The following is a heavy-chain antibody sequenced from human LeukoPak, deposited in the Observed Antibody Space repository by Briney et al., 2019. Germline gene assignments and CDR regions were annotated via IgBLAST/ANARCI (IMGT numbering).Heavy chain of an antibody. CDR3: ARDLGSLGGPRGNWFDP. CDR1: GGSMSPYH. CDR2: IYYSGST. D-gene: IGHD1-1*01. Sequence: SETLSLTCTVSGGSMSPYHWGWIRQPPGKGLEWTGYIYYSGSTNYNPSLKSRVTMSVDTSKNQFSLKLSSVTAADTAVYYCARDLGSLGGPRGNWFDPWGQGTLVTVSS. V-gene: IGHV4-59*12. J-gene: IGHJ5*02.